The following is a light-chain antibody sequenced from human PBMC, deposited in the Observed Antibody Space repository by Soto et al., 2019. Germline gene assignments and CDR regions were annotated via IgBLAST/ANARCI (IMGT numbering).Light chain of an antibody. CDR1: QSVRSN. J-gene: IGKJ5*01. CDR2: DAS. CDR3: QQRSNWPIT. V-gene: IGKV3-11*01. Sequence: EIVMTQSPDTLSVSPGGRVTLSCRASQSVRSNLAWYQQKPGQAPRLLIYDASSRATGIPARFSGSGSGTDFTLTISSLEPEDFAVYYCQQRSNWPITFGQGTRLDNK.